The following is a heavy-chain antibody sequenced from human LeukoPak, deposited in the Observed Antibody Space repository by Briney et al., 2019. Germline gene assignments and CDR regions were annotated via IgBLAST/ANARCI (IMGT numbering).Heavy chain of an antibody. J-gene: IGHJ5*02. CDR3: ARGVWGGSSWGLYNWLDP. CDR1: GGSISSYY. Sequence: SETLSLTCSVSGGSISSYYWSWIRQPAGKGLEWIGRVYSSGTTDYNTSLQSRVSMSVDTSRNQFFLNLFSVTAADTAVYYCARGVWGGSSWGLYNWLDPWGQGTLVTVSS. V-gene: IGHV4-4*07. D-gene: IGHD3-3*01. CDR2: VYSSGTT.